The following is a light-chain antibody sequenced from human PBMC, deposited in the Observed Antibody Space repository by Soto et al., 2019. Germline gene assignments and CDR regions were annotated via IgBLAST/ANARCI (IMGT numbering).Light chain of an antibody. CDR2: CNS. CDR3: QSYDSSMSGYV. J-gene: IGLJ1*01. Sequence: QSVLTQPPSVSWAPGDRFTISFTGSISNIGAGYYLHCYQQLPVTAPKLLIYCNSNRPSGVPDRFSCSKSGTSASLEITGLKAEDEADYYCQSYDSSMSGYVFGTWTKVPVL. V-gene: IGLV1-40*01. CDR1: ISNIGAGYY.